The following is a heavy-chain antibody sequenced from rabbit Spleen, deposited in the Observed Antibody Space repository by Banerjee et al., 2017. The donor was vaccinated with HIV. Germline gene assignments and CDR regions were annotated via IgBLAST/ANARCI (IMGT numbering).Heavy chain of an antibody. Sequence: QSLEESGGGLVKPGASLTLTCKASGFSFSDRDVMCWVRQAPGKGLEWIACINTATGKPVYASWAKGRFTISKTSSTTVTLQMTSLTAADTATYFCARDLVGVIGWNFYLWGPGTLVTVS. CDR2: INTATGKP. D-gene: IGHD1-1*01. V-gene: IGHV1S40*01. CDR1: GFSFSDRDV. CDR3: ARDLVGVIGWNFYL. J-gene: IGHJ4*01.